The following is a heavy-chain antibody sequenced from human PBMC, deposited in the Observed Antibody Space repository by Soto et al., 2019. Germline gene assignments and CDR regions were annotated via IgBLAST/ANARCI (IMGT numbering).Heavy chain of an antibody. CDR1: GGSISSSSYY. Sequence: SETLSLTCTVSGGSISSSSYYWGWIRQPPGKGLEWIGNMYYSGSTHYNPSLKSRLTISVDTSKNQFSLRLTSVTAADTAVYYCAREDSSGYPYWGQGTLVTVSS. CDR2: MYYSGST. D-gene: IGHD3-22*01. V-gene: IGHV4-39*07. J-gene: IGHJ4*02. CDR3: AREDSSGYPY.